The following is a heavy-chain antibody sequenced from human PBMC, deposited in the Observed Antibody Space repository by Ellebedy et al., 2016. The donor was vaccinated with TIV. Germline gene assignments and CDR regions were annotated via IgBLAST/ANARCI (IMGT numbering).Heavy chain of an antibody. CDR2: VNPFNGGT. Sequence: AASVKVSCKASGYTFTSDLIHWVRQAPGQGLEWMGTVNPFNGGTGYAQRFQGRVTMTRATSASTVYRELSSLRSDDTAVYYCAREGGVYYFDYWGQGTLVTVSS. CDR3: AREGGVYYFDY. V-gene: IGHV1-46*01. J-gene: IGHJ4*02. D-gene: IGHD2-8*02. CDR1: GYTFTSDL.